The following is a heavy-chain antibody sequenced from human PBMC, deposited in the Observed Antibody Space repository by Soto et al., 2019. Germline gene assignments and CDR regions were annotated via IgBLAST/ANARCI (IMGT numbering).Heavy chain of an antibody. V-gene: IGHV4-34*01. CDR1: GGSFSGYY. D-gene: IGHD6-6*01. Sequence: SETLSLTCAVYGGSFSGYYWSWIRQPPGKGLEWIGEINHSGSTNYNPSLKSRVTISVDTSKNQFSLKLSSVTAADTAVYYCARSQIRSSSSLYYYYYYMDVWGKGTTVTVSS. CDR2: INHSGST. J-gene: IGHJ6*03. CDR3: ARSQIRSSSSLYYYYYYMDV.